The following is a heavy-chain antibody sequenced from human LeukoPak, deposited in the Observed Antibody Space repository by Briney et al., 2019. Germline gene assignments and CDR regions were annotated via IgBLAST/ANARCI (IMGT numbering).Heavy chain of an antibody. D-gene: IGHD3-9*01. J-gene: IGHJ4*02. CDR1: GFIFSSYW. CDR2: INSDGRST. Sequence: GGSLRLSCAASGFIFSSYWMHWVRQVPGKGLVWVSRINSDGRSTNYADSVKGRFTISRDNAKNTLYLQMNSLRAEDTAVYYCAREFRGLTTDYWGQGTLVTVSS. V-gene: IGHV3-74*01. CDR3: AREFRGLTTDY.